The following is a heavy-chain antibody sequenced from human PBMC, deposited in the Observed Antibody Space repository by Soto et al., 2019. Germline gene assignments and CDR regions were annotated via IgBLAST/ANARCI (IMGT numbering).Heavy chain of an antibody. CDR1: GGSISSSSYY. D-gene: IGHD3-3*02. CDR3: ASPKIAFYNWFDP. V-gene: IGHV4-39*01. J-gene: IGHJ5*02. CDR2: IYYSGST. Sequence: PSDTLSLTSTVSGGSISSSSYYLGWIRQPTGKGLEWIGSIYYSGSTYYNPSLKSRVTISVDTSKNQFSLKLSSVTAADTAVYYCASPKIAFYNWFDPWGQATLVTVS.